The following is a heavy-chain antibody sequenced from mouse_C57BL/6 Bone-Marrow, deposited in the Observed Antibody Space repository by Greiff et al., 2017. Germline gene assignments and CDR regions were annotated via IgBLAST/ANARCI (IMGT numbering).Heavy chain of an antibody. CDR1: GFTFSSYA. V-gene: IGHV5-9-1*02. CDR3: TRDLYGNGFAY. Sequence: EVKLVESGAGLVKPGGSLKLSCAASGFTFSSYAMSWVRQTPEQRLEWVAYISSGGGCTYYEDNVKGRFTISTDNARNTLYLRMRSLESEDAAMCYCTRDLYGNGFAYWGQGTLVTVSA. J-gene: IGHJ3*01. CDR2: ISSGGGCT. D-gene: IGHD2-1*01.